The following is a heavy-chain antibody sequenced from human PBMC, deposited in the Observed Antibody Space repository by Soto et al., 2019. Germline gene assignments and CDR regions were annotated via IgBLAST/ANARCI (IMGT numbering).Heavy chain of an antibody. J-gene: IGHJ4*02. D-gene: IGHD6-19*01. Sequence: TSETLSLTCAVSGGSISSSNWWSWVRQPPGKGLEWIGEIYHSGSTNYNPSLKSRVTISVDKSKNQFSLKLSSVTAADTAVYYCASRSYSSGWSYHFDYWGQGTLVTVSS. V-gene: IGHV4-4*02. CDR2: IYHSGST. CDR3: ASRSYSSGWSYHFDY. CDR1: GGSISSSNW.